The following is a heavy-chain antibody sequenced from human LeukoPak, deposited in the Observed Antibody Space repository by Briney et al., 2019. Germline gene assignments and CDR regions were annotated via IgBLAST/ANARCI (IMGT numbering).Heavy chain of an antibody. D-gene: IGHD5-24*01. CDR1: GFTVSSNY. Sequence: GGSLRLSCAASGFTVSSNYMSWVRQAPGKGLEWVSVFYADGSTYYADSAKGRFTISRDNSKNTLYLQMNSLRAEDAAVYYCARGDGYNFFDSWGQGTLVTVSS. CDR3: ARGDGYNFFDS. CDR2: FYADGST. V-gene: IGHV3-66*01. J-gene: IGHJ4*02.